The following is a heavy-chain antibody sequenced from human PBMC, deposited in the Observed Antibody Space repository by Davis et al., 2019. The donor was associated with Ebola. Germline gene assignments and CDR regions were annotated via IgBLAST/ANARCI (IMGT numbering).Heavy chain of an antibody. CDR3: ARQGYSNYRYYFDY. V-gene: IGHV5-51*01. Sequence: PGGSLRLSCKGSGYSFTIYWIGWVRQMPGAGLEWMGNIYPSDSDTKYSPSLQGQVTISADKSISTAYLQWSSLKASDTAIYYCARQGYSNYRYYFDYWGQGTLVTVSS. CDR1: GYSFTIYW. D-gene: IGHD4-11*01. CDR2: IYPSDSDT. J-gene: IGHJ4*02.